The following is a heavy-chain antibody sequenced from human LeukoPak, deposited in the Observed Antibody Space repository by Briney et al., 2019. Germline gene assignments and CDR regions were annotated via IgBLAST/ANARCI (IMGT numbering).Heavy chain of an antibody. D-gene: IGHD5-12*01. Sequence: PSETLSLTCTVSGGSIRSTSYYWGRIRQPPGKGLEWIGSIYYSGITYYNPSLKSRVTISVDTSKNQFSLKLSSVTAADTALYYCARLGGRVATTIYFDYWGQGTLVTVSS. CDR3: ARLGGRVATTIYFDY. V-gene: IGHV4-39*01. CDR2: IYYSGIT. J-gene: IGHJ4*02. CDR1: GGSIRSTSYY.